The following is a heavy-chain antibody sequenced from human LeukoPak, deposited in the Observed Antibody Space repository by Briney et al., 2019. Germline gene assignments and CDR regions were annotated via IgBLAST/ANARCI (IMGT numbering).Heavy chain of an antibody. J-gene: IGHJ4*02. CDR1: GFTFSSYG. CDR3: AKDANSGWSYFDY. D-gene: IGHD6-19*01. V-gene: IGHV3-30*02. CDR2: IRYDGSNQ. Sequence: GGSLRLSCAASGFTFSSYGMDWVRQAPGKGLEWVTFIRYDGSNQYYGDSVKGRFTISRDNSKNTMYLQMNSLTAEDTAVYYCAKDANSGWSYFDYWGQGTLVTVSS.